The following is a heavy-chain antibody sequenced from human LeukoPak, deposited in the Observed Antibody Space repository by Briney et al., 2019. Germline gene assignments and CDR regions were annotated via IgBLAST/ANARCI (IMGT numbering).Heavy chain of an antibody. CDR1: GYIFTSNW. CDR2: IYPGDSDT. CDR3: ARPLVEKHAAPDAFDI. Sequence: GESLKISCKGSGYIFTSNWIGWVRQMPGKGLEWMGIIYPGDSDTRYSPSFQGQVTISADKSISTAYLQWSSLKASDTAMYYCARPLVEKHAAPDAFDIWGQGTMVTVSS. V-gene: IGHV5-51*01. J-gene: IGHJ3*02. D-gene: IGHD6-6*01.